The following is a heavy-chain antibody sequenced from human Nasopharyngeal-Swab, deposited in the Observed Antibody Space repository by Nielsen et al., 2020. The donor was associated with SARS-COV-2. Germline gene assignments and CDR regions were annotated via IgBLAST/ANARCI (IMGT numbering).Heavy chain of an antibody. CDR2: ISGSGGST. D-gene: IGHD6-13*01. J-gene: IGHJ6*02. CDR3: AKEGGEAAAGTALYYYYGMDV. CDR1: GFTFSSYA. Sequence: LSLTCAASGFTFSSYAMSWVRQAPGKGLEWVSAISGSGGSTYYADSVKGRFTISRDNSKNTLYLQMNSLRAEDTAVYYCAKEGGEAAAGTALYYYYGMDVWGQGTTVTVSS. V-gene: IGHV3-23*01.